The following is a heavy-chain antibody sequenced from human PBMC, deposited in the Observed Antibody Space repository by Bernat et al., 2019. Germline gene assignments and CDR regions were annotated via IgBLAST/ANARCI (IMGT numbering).Heavy chain of an antibody. CDR1: GFTFSSYA. Sequence: EVQLLESGGGLVQPGGSLSLSCAASGFTFSSYAMSWVRQAPGKGLEWVSGISGSGESTYYADSVKGRFTISRDNSKNTLYLQMDSLRAEDRAVYYCAKGRSSGTTSCYNYWGQGTLITVSS. CDR3: AKGRSSGTTSCYNY. CDR2: ISGSGEST. J-gene: IGHJ4*02. D-gene: IGHD2-2*02. V-gene: IGHV3-23*01.